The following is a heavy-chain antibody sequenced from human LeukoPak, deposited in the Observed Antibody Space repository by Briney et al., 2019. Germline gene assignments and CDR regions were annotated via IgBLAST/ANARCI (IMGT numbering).Heavy chain of an antibody. CDR3: ARGVSLTGYYPSFDY. CDR2: ISTFNGNT. J-gene: IGHJ4*02. Sequence: ASVKVSCKASGYTFTRYGITWVRQAPGQGLEWMGWISTFNGNTNYTQKLQGRVTMTTDTSTSTAYMELRSLRSDDTAVYYCARGVSLTGYYPSFDYWGQGTLVTVSS. D-gene: IGHD3-9*01. CDR1: GYTFTRYG. V-gene: IGHV1-18*01.